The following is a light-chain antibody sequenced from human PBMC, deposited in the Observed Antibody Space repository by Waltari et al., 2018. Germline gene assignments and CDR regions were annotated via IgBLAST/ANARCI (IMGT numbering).Light chain of an antibody. Sequence: EIVMTHYPATLSVSPGERATLSCRASQHVSSNLAWYQQKPGQAPRLLIYGASPRATGIPARFSGSGSGTEFTLTISSLQSEDFAVYYCQQYNNWPPAFTFGPGTKVDIK. J-gene: IGKJ3*01. V-gene: IGKV3-15*01. CDR3: QQYNNWPPAFT. CDR1: QHVSSN. CDR2: GAS.